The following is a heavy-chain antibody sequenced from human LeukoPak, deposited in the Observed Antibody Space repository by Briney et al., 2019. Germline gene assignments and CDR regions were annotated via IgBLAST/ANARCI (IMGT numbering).Heavy chain of an antibody. J-gene: IGHJ4*02. CDR1: GFTFSSFA. CDR3: ARRGLVA. D-gene: IGHD5-12*01. Sequence: GGSLRLSCAASGFTFSSFAMTWVRQAPGKGLEWVSTISNSGGNTYYIDSVKGRFTISRDNSKNTLYLQMNSLRFEDTAVFYCARRGLVAGAQGTLVTVSS. V-gene: IGHV3-23*01. CDR2: ISNSGGNT.